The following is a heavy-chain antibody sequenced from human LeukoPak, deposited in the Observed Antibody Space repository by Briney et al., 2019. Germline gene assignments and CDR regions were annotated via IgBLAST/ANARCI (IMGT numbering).Heavy chain of an antibody. Sequence: SETLSLTCAVYGGSFSGYYWSWIRQPPGKGLEWIGEINHSGSTNYNPSLKSRVTISVDTSKNQFSLQLNSVTPEDTAVYYCARVLRKGPYGDGGYFYFFMDVWGKGTTVTVSS. V-gene: IGHV4-34*01. CDR2: INHSGST. CDR3: ARVLRKGPYGDGGYFYFFMDV. D-gene: IGHD4-17*01. CDR1: GGSFSGYY. J-gene: IGHJ6*03.